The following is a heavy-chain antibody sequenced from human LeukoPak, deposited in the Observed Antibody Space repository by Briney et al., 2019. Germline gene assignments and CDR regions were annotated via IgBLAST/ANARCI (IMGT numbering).Heavy chain of an antibody. Sequence: PGGSLRLSCAVSGFTFSDYGMHWVRQAPGKGLEWVTFISYEGSNKYYADSVKGRFTISRDNSKNTLYLQMNSLRVEDTAVYYCAKDSSGIVDYWGQGTLVTVSS. V-gene: IGHV3-33*05. J-gene: IGHJ4*02. D-gene: IGHD3-22*01. CDR3: AKDSSGIVDY. CDR2: ISYEGSNK. CDR1: GFTFSDYG.